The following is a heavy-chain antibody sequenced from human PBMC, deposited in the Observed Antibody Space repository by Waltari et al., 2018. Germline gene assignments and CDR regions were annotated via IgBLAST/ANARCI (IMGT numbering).Heavy chain of an antibody. Sequence: QVQLQPWGAGLLKPSETLSLSCAVYGGSFSGSYWSWTRQPPGKGLEWIGEMNHSGSTNDNPTLKSRVTISVDTSKNQFSLKLSSVTAADTAVYYCARSAYYDLWSGYPNYYYMDVWGKGTTVTISS. J-gene: IGHJ6*03. D-gene: IGHD3-3*01. CDR3: ARSAYYDLWSGYPNYYYMDV. CDR2: MNHSGST. CDR1: GGSFSGSY. V-gene: IGHV4-34*01.